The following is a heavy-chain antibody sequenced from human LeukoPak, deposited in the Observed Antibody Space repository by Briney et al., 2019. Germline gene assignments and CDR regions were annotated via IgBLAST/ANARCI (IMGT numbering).Heavy chain of an antibody. V-gene: IGHV1-18*01. CDR3: ARDKGIAAQGKNDFDY. J-gene: IGHJ4*02. CDR1: GYTFTSYG. D-gene: IGHD6-6*01. CDR2: ISAYNGNT. Sequence: ASVKVSCKASGYTFTSYGISWVRQAPGQGLEWMGWISAYNGNTNYAQKLQGRVTMTTDTSTSTAYMELRSLRSDDTAVYYCARDKGIAAQGKNDFDYWGQGTLVTVSS.